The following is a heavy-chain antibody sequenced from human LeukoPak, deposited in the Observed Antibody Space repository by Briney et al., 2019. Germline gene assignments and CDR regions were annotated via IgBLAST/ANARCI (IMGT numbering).Heavy chain of an antibody. D-gene: IGHD6-13*01. CDR3: AGGAAGAYYYYCGMDV. V-gene: IGHV1-18*01. CDR1: GYTFTSYG. J-gene: IGHJ6*02. Sequence: ASVKVSCKASGYTFTSYGISWVRQAPGQGLEWMGWISAYNGNTNYAQKLQGRVTMTTDTSTSTAYMELRSLRSDDTAVYYCAGGAAGAYYYYCGMDVWGQGTTVTVSS. CDR2: ISAYNGNT.